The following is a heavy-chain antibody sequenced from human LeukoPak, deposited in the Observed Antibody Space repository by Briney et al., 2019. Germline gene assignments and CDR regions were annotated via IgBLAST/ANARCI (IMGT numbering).Heavy chain of an antibody. CDR1: VYTLTELS. J-gene: IGHJ5*02. CDR3: APSLVPDSSGYYQNWFDP. Sequence: ASVKVSCKVSVYTLTELSMHWVRQTPGKGLEWMGGFDPEDGETIYAQKFQGRVTMTEDTSTDTAYIELSSLRSEDTAVYYCAPSLVPDSSGYYQNWFDPWGQGTLVTVSS. D-gene: IGHD3-22*01. V-gene: IGHV1-24*01. CDR2: FDPEDGET.